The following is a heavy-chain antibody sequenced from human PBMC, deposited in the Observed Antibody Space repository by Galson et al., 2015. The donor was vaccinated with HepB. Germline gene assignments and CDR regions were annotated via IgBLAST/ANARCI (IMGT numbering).Heavy chain of an antibody. CDR3: ARDVFRDRLSWFDP. CDR1: GFTFSSYS. J-gene: IGHJ5*02. V-gene: IGHV3-21*01. CDR2: ISSSSYI. Sequence: SLRLSCAASGFTFSSYSMNWVRQAPGKGLEWVSSISSSSYIYYADSVKGRFTISRDNAKNSLYLQMNSLRAEDTAVYYCARDVFRDRLSWFDPWGQGTLVTVSS. D-gene: IGHD5-24*01.